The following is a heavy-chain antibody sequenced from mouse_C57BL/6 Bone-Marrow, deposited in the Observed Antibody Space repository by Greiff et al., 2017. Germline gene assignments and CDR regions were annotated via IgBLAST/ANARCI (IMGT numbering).Heavy chain of an antibody. V-gene: IGHV1-69*01. J-gene: IGHJ3*01. CDR3: ARQFAY. CDR2: IDPADSYT. CDR1: GYTFTSYW. Sequence: QVQLQQPGAELVMPGASVKMSCKASGYTFTSYWMHWVKQRPGQGLEWIGAIDPADSYTNYNQKFKGKATLTVDKSSSTAYMQLSSLTSEDSAVYYCARQFAYWGQGTLVTVSA.